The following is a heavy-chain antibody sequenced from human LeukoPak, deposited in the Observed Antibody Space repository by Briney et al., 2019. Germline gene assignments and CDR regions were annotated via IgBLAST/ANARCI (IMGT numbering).Heavy chain of an antibody. D-gene: IGHD1-26*01. CDR1: GFMFTDSW. V-gene: IGHV3-7*01. CDR2: INEDGSDK. J-gene: IGHJ6*03. CDR3: AKYPGGFTGIVNYYHMDV. Sequence: GGSLRLSCAASGFMFTDSWMAWVRQAPGKGLEWLANINEDGSDKNYVVALKGRFTISRDNSKNTLFLQMNSLRPEDTALYYCAKYPGGFTGIVNYYHMDVWGKGTTVTVSS.